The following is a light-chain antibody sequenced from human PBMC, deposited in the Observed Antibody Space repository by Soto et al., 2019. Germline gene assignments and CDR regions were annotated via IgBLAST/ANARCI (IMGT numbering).Light chain of an antibody. Sequence: QSALTQPPSVSGAPGQRVTISCTGSSSNIGPGYDVHWYQHLPGTAPKLLIYSNTNRPSGVPDRFSGSRSGTSASLAIAGLQAEDEADYYCQSHDSSLSGSVFGTGTKVTVL. CDR3: QSHDSSLSGSV. J-gene: IGLJ1*01. V-gene: IGLV1-40*01. CDR2: SNT. CDR1: SSNIGPGYD.